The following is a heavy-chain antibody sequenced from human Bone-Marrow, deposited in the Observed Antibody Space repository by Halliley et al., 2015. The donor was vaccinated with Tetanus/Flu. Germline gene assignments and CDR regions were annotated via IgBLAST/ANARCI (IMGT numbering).Heavy chain of an antibody. Sequence: QLVQSGPEVKKPGASVNISCKASGYTFSSYGVTWVRQAPGQGLEWLGWISAYNGKTNYAQNLQGRVTLTTDTSTNTAYMEIRSLRCVDTGLYFCAIENKNFARNHRQMNWVDRWGQGTLVPVSA. V-gene: IGHV1-18*04. CDR1: GYTFSSYG. CDR3: AIENKNFARNHRQMNWVDR. J-gene: IGHJ5*02. CDR2: ISAYNGKT.